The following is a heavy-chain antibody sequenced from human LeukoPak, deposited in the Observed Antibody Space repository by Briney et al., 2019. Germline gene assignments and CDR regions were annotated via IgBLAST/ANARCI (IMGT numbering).Heavy chain of an antibody. CDR2: ISAYDGNT. Sequence: ASVKVTCKASGGTFSSYTISWVRQAPGQGLEWMGWISAYDGNTNYAQKLQGRVTMTTDTSTSTAYMELRSLRSVDTAVYYCARGGATVTAYYWYYGMDVWGKGTTVTVSS. CDR3: ARGGATVTAYYWYYGMDV. J-gene: IGHJ6*04. D-gene: IGHD4-17*01. CDR1: GGTFSSYT. V-gene: IGHV1-18*01.